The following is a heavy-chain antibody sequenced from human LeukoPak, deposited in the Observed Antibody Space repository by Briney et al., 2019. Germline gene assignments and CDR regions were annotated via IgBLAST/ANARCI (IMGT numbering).Heavy chain of an antibody. Sequence: PGGSPRLSCAASGFTFSNAWMSWVRQAPGKGLEWVSGINWNGGSTGYADSVKGRFTISRDNAKNSLYLQMNSLRAEDTALYYCARWYSGSYPFDYWGQGTLVTVSS. V-gene: IGHV3-20*04. CDR3: ARWYSGSYPFDY. CDR1: GFTFSNAW. J-gene: IGHJ4*02. D-gene: IGHD1-26*01. CDR2: INWNGGST.